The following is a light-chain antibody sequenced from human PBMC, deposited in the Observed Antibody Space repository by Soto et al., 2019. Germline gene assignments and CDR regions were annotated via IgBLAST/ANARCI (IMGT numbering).Light chain of an antibody. CDR3: SSYTSSSTLV. CDR2: EVS. Sequence: QSVLTQPASVSGSPGQSITISCTGTSSDVGDFDCVSWYQQHPGKAPKLMIYEVSDRPSGVSNRFSGSKSGDTASLTSSGLQAEDEADYYCSSYTSSSTLVFGGGTKLTVL. V-gene: IGLV2-14*01. J-gene: IGLJ2*01. CDR1: SSDVGDFDC.